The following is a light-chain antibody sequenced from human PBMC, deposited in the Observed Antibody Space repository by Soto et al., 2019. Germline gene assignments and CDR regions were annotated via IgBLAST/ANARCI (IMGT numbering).Light chain of an antibody. V-gene: IGLV2-8*01. Sequence: QSALTQPPSASGSPGQSVTISCTGTSSDVGGYNYVSWYQQHPGKAPKLMIYEVSKRPSGVPDRFSGSKSGNTASLTVSGLQAEDEADYYCSSYAGSTFYVFGIGTKVTVL. J-gene: IGLJ1*01. CDR1: SSDVGGYNY. CDR2: EVS. CDR3: SSYAGSTFYV.